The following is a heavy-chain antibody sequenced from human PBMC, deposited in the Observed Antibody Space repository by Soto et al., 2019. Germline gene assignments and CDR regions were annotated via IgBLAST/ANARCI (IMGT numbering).Heavy chain of an antibody. CDR1: GFTFSSYA. J-gene: IGHJ6*03. CDR3: AKDSSCSSTSCFYYYYYYMDV. CDR2: ISGSGGST. D-gene: IGHD2-2*01. Sequence: PGGSLRLSCAASGFTFSSYAMSWVRQAPGKGLEWVSAISGSGGSTYYADSVKGRFTISRDNSKNTLYLQMNSLRAEDTAVYYCAKDSSCSSTSCFYYYYYYMDVWGKGTTVTVSS. V-gene: IGHV3-23*01.